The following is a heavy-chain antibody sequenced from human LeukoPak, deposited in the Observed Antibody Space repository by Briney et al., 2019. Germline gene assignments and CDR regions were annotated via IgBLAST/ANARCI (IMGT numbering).Heavy chain of an antibody. CDR1: GGSISSYY. CDR2: IYTSGTT. Sequence: SETLSLNCTGSGGSISSYYWSWIRQPAGEGLEWIGRIYTSGTTNYNPSLKSRVTMSIDTSKNQFSLKLSSVTAADTAVYYCARGTYGDFDYWGQGTLVTVSS. D-gene: IGHD4-17*01. V-gene: IGHV4-4*07. CDR3: ARGTYGDFDY. J-gene: IGHJ4*02.